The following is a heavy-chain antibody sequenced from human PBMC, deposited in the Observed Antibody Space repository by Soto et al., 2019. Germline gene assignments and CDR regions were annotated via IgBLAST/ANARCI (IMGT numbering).Heavy chain of an antibody. CDR3: ARGNPIAAPPFIDY. D-gene: IGHD6-6*01. Sequence: LSLTCTVSGGSISSGDYYWSWIRQPPGKGLEWIGYIYYSGSTYYNPSLKSRVTISVDTSKNQFSLKLSSVTAADTAVYYCARGNPIAAPPFIDYWGQGTLVTVSS. CDR1: GGSISSGDYY. J-gene: IGHJ4*02. V-gene: IGHV4-30-4*01. CDR2: IYYSGST.